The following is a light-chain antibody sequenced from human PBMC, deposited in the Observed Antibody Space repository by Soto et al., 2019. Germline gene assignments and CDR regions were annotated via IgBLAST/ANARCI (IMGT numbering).Light chain of an antibody. V-gene: IGKV1-5*03. CDR2: KAS. J-gene: IGKJ4*01. CDR1: QSVSSW. Sequence: DIQMTQSPSTLSASVGDRVTITCRASQSVSSWLAWYQQKPGKAPKLLIYKASSLESGVPSRFSGSESGTEFTLTISSLQPDDFATYYCQQYSGYSLPFGGGTKVEIK. CDR3: QQYSGYSLP.